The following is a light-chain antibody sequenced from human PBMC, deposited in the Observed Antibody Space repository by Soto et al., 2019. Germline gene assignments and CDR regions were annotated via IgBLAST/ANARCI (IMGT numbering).Light chain of an antibody. Sequence: DLQMTQSPSTLSASVGDRVTITCRASQSISSWLAWYQQKPGKAPKLLIYKASSLESGVPSRFSGSGSGTEFTLTISSLQPDDFATYYCQQYNNYPRTFGQGTKVEIK. CDR2: KAS. CDR3: QQYNNYPRT. V-gene: IGKV1-5*03. J-gene: IGKJ1*01. CDR1: QSISSW.